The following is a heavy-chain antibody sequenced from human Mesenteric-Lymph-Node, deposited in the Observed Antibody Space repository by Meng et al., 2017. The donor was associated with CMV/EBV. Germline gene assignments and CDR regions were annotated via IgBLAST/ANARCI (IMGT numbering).Heavy chain of an antibody. Sequence: GESLKISCAASGFTFSSYWMSWVRQAPGKGLEWVSSISSSSSYIYYADSVKGRFTISRDNAKNSLYLQMNSLRAEDTAVYYCARDGCVGTSCYDDGMDVWGQGTTVTVSS. CDR2: ISSSSSYI. CDR3: ARDGCVGTSCYDDGMDV. J-gene: IGHJ6*02. CDR1: GFTFSSYW. D-gene: IGHD2-2*01. V-gene: IGHV3-21*01.